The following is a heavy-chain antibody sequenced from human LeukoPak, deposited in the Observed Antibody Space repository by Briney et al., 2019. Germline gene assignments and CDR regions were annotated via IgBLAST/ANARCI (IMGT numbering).Heavy chain of an antibody. CDR1: GGTFSSYA. Sequence: SVKASCKASGGTFSSYAISWVRQAPGQGLEWMGGIIPIFGTANYAQKFQGRVTITADESTSTAYMELSSLRSEDTALYYCAKDEGGRGGSYFYYWGLGTRVTVSS. D-gene: IGHD1-26*01. J-gene: IGHJ4*02. CDR3: AKDEGGRGGSYFYY. V-gene: IGHV1-69*13. CDR2: IIPIFGTA.